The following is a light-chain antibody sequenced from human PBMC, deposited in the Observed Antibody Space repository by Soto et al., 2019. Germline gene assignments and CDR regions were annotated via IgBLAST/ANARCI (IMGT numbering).Light chain of an antibody. CDR3: QQYDNWTPYT. V-gene: IGKV3-15*01. CDR1: QTVSSN. J-gene: IGKJ2*01. Sequence: EIVMTQSPATLSVSPGERATLSCRASQTVSSNLAWYQQKHGQAPRLLIYGASTRATDIPARFSGSGSGTEFTLTISSLQSEDFAVYYCQQYDNWTPYTFGQGTKLEIK. CDR2: GAS.